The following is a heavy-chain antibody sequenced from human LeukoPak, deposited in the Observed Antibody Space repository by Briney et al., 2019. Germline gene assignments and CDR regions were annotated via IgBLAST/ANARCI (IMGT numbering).Heavy chain of an antibody. J-gene: IGHJ4*02. CDR3: LITTRSRGFDY. CDR2: ISSSGSTI. Sequence: QPGGSLRLSCAASGFTFSSYEMNWVRQAPGKGLEWVSYISSSGSTIYYADSVKGRFTISRDNPKNSVYLQMSSLRAEDTAVYYCLITTRSRGFDYWGQGTLVTVSS. D-gene: IGHD3-10*01. CDR1: GFTFSSYE. V-gene: IGHV3-48*03.